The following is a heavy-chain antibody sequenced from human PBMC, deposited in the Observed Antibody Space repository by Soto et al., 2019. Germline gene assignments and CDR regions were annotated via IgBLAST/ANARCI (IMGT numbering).Heavy chain of an antibody. CDR1: GGTFNRYT. CDR3: ARDLGGWPDY. J-gene: IGHJ4*02. CDR2: IIPMFGIA. V-gene: IGHV1-69*04. D-gene: IGHD2-15*01. Sequence: SVKVSCKGSGGTFNRYTITWVRQAPGQGLEWMGRIIPMFGIASYAQNFQGRVTITADKSTSTAYMELSSLRSEDTAVYYCARDLGGWPDYWGQGTLVTVSS.